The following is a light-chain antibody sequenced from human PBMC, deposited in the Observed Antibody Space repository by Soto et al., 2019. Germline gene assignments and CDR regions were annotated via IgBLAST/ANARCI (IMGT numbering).Light chain of an antibody. CDR2: AAS. CDR3: QQSNSCPPT. J-gene: IGKJ4*01. V-gene: IGKV1-12*01. Sequence: DIQMTQSPSSVSASVGERVTITCRASQGISSWLAWYQKKPGKAPKLLIYAASSLQSGGPSRFSGNRSRTDFTLTISSLQPEDFATYYCQQSNSCPPTVGGGTNVEIK. CDR1: QGISSW.